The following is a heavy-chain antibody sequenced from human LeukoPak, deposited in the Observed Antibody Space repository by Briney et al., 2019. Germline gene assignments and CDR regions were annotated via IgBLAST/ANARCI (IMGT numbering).Heavy chain of an antibody. D-gene: IGHD3-22*01. CDR3: ASYDSSGYNWFDP. CDR1: GGSISSYY. CDR2: IYISGGT. J-gene: IGHJ5*02. V-gene: IGHV4-4*07. Sequence: SETLSLTCTVSGGSISSYYWSWIRQPAGKGLEWIGRIYISGGTNYNPSLKSRVTMSVDTSKNQFSLKLSSVTAADTAVYYCASYDSSGYNWFDPWGQGTLVTVPS.